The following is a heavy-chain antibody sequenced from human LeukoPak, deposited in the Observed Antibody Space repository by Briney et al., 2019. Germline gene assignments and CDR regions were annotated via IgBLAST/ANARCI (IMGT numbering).Heavy chain of an antibody. D-gene: IGHD4-17*01. J-gene: IGHJ4*02. Sequence: PSETLSLTCTVSGGSISSSSYYWGWIRQPPGKGLEWIGSIYYSGSTYYNPSLKSRVTISVDTSKNLFSLQLNSVTPEDTAVYYCARVASGLGDYDCWGQGTLVTVSS. CDR2: IYYSGST. V-gene: IGHV4-39*02. CDR3: ARVASGLGDYDC. CDR1: GGSISSSSYY.